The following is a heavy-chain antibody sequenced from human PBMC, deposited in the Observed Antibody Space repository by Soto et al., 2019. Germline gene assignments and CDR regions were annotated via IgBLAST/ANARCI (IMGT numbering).Heavy chain of an antibody. CDR1: GFTFSSYA. D-gene: IGHD2-15*01. CDR2: VSIGGST. J-gene: IGHJ4*02. CDR3: AKRRGAGGHLDY. Sequence: DVQLLESGGGLVQPEGSLRLSCAASGFTFSSYAMGWVRQGPGKRLEWVAVVSIGGSTHYADSVRGRFTISRDNSKNTLSLQMNSLTAEDTAVYFCAKRRGAGGHLDYWGQGALVTVSS. V-gene: IGHV3-23*01.